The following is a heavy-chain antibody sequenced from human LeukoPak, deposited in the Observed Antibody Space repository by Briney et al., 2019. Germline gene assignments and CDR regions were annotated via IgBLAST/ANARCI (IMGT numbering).Heavy chain of an antibody. Sequence: PGGSLRLSCAASGFTFSSYAMSWVRQAPGKGLEWVSAISGSGGSTYYADSVKGRFTISRDNSKNTLYLQMNSLRAEDTAVYYCVKPPAYSSSWHNWFDPWGQGTLVTVSS. V-gene: IGHV3-23*01. CDR1: GFTFSSYA. CDR3: VKPPAYSSSWHNWFDP. D-gene: IGHD6-13*01. J-gene: IGHJ5*02. CDR2: ISGSGGST.